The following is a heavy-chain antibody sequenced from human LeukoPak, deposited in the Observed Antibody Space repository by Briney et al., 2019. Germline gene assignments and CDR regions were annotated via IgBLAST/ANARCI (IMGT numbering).Heavy chain of an antibody. V-gene: IGHV4-59*01. CDR2: IYSTGIT. D-gene: IGHD3-22*01. J-gene: IGHJ4*01. CDR3: ARFIGSSGYYDY. Sequence: PSETLSLTCTVSGGSISGYYWSWIRQPPGKGLELIGYIYSTGITDYNPSLTSRVTISVDTSKNQFSLKLSSVTAADTAVYYCARFIGSSGYYDYWGRGTLVTVPS. CDR1: GGSISGYY.